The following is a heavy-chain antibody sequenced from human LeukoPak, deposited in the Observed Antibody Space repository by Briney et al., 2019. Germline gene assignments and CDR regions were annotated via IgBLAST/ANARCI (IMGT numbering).Heavy chain of an antibody. D-gene: IGHD3-3*01. J-gene: IGHJ4*02. CDR1: GGSISSGDYY. CDR2: IYYSGST. CDR3: ARDGNYDFWNHPPPLYY. V-gene: IGHV4-30-4*01. Sequence: SQTLSLTCTVSGGSISSGDYYWSWIRQPPGKGLEWIVYIYYSGSTYYNPSLKSRVTISVDTSKNQFSLKLSSVTAADTAVYYCARDGNYDFWNHPPPLYYWGQGTPVTVSS.